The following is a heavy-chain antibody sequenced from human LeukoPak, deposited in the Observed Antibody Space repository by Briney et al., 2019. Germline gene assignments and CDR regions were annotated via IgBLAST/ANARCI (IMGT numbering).Heavy chain of an antibody. D-gene: IGHD3-10*01. CDR1: GFPFSYYA. CDR3: ARELFGWGSCTDV. CDR2: LWSEGSNK. Sequence: GGSLRLSCSAPGFPFSYYAIPWVRQAPGKGLEWVELLWSEGSNKSYAASVRGRITITRDNSKNTVYLQMNSLRAEDTAVYYGARELFGWGSCTDVWGQGTLVTVSS. J-gene: IGHJ3*01. V-gene: IGHV3-33*01.